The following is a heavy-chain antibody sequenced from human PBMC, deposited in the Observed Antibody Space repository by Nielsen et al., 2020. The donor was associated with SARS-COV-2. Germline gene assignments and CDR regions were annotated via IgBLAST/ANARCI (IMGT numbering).Heavy chain of an antibody. CDR3: ARGRPHDYVWGSYRPLLDY. Sequence: SETLSLTCAVYGGSFSGYYWSWIRQPPGKGLEWIGEINHSGSTNYNPSLKSRVTISVDTSKNQFSLKLSSVTAADTAVYYCARGRPHDYVWGSYRPLLDYWGQGTLVTVSS. CDR2: INHSGST. CDR1: GGSFSGYY. J-gene: IGHJ4*02. V-gene: IGHV4-34*01. D-gene: IGHD3-16*02.